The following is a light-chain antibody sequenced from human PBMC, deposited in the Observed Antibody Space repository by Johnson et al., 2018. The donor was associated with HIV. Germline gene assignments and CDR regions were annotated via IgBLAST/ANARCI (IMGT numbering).Light chain of an antibody. V-gene: IGLV1-51*01. J-gene: IGLJ1*01. CDR3: GTWDSSLTVYV. CDR2: DNN. CDR1: SSNIGNNY. Sequence: QFVLTQPPSMSAAPGEKVTISCSGSSSNIGNNYVSWYQQLPGTAPKLLIYDNNKRPSGIPDRFSGSKSGTSATLGITGLQTGDEADYYCGTWDSSLTVYVFGTGTKVTVL.